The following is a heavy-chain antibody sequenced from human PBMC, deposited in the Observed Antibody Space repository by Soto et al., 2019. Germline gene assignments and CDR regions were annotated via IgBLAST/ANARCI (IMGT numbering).Heavy chain of an antibody. Sequence: SETLCLTCTVSCGSISSSSYYCCCIRRPPGNFLEWIGSIYYSGSTYYNPSLKSRVTISVDTSKNQFSLKLSSVTAADTAVYYCARAEGYYDFWSGYSRGFDPWGQGTLVTVSS. CDR3: ARAEGYYDFWSGYSRGFDP. V-gene: IGHV4-39*01. CDR2: IYYSGST. J-gene: IGHJ5*02. CDR1: CGSISSSSYY. D-gene: IGHD3-3*01.